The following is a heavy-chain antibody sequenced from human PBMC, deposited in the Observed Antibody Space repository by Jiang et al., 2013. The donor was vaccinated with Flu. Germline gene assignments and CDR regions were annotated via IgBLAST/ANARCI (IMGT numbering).Heavy chain of an antibody. Sequence: VQLVESGGGVVQPGRSLRLSCAASGFTFSSYGMHRVRQAPGKGLEWVAVISYDGSNKYYADSVKGRFTISRDNSKNTLYLQMNSLRAEDTAVYYCAKASAQWGYGFGESLTTWGQGTLVHRLL. D-gene: IGHD3-10*01. CDR3: AKASAQWGYGFGESLTT. CDR2: ISYDGSNK. J-gene: IGHJ4*02. CDR1: GFTFSSYG. V-gene: IGHV3-30*18.